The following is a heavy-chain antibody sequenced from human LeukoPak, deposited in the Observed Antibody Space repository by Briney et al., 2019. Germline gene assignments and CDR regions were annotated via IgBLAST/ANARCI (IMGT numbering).Heavy chain of an antibody. Sequence: ASVKVSCKTSGYTFTSYGISWVRQAPGQGLEWMGWISAYNGNTNSAQKLRGRVTMTTDTSTSTAYMELRSLISDDTAVYYCARDFDYSDYGGQGRFDPWGQGTLVTVSS. CDR1: GYTFTSYG. V-gene: IGHV1-18*01. CDR2: ISAYNGNT. CDR3: ARDFDYSDYGGQGRFDP. J-gene: IGHJ5*02. D-gene: IGHD4-11*01.